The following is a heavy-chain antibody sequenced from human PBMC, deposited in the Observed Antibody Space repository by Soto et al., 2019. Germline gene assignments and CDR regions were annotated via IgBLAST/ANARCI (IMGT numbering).Heavy chain of an antibody. CDR3: AKDLSITRRAAFDY. J-gene: IGHJ4*02. CDR2: ISGSGGST. V-gene: IGHV3-23*01. Sequence: EVQLLESGGGLVQPGGSLRLSCAASGFTFSSYVMSWVRQAPGKGLEWVSAISGSGGSTYYADSVKGRFTISRDNSKNTLYLQLNSLRAEDTAVYYCAKDLSITRRAAFDYWGQGTLVTVSS. CDR1: GFTFSSYV. D-gene: IGHD1-20*01.